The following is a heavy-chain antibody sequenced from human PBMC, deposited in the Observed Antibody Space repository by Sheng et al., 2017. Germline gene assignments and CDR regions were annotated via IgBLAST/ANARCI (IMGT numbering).Heavy chain of an antibody. CDR1: GFTFSSYA. CDR3: AKARRDWNYADY. Sequence: EVQLVESGGGLVQPGGSLRFSCAASGFTFSSYAMSWVRQAPGKGLEWVSTISGSGGNTYYADSVKGRFTISRDNSKNTLYLQMNSLRGEDTAVYYCAKARRDWNYADYWGQGTLVTVSS. J-gene: IGHJ4*02. CDR2: ISGSGGNT. V-gene: IGHV3-23*04. D-gene: IGHD1-7*01.